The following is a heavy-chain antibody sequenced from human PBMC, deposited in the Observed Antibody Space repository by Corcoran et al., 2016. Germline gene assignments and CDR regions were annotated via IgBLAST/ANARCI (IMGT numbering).Heavy chain of an antibody. CDR2: ISSSSSYI. CDR1: GFTFSSYS. V-gene: IGHV3-21*01. Sequence: EVQLVESGGGLVKPGGSLRLSCAASGFTFSSYSMNWVRQAPGKGLEWVSSISSSSSYIYYADSVKGRFTISRDNAKNSLYLQMNSLRVEDTAVYYCARDRDPQYYYYGMDVWGQGTTVTVSS. CDR3: ARDRDPQYYYYGMDV. J-gene: IGHJ6*02.